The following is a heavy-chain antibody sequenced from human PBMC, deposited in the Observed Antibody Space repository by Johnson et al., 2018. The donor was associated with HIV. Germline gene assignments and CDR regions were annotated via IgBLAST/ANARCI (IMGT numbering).Heavy chain of an antibody. Sequence: VQLVESGGGVVRPGGSLRLSCAASGFTFDDYGMSWVRQAPGKGLEWVSGINWNGGSTGYADSVKGRFTISRDNAKKSLYLQMNTLRADDTALYYCVRQTQVGVGGIYFPAFDVWGQGKMVTVSS. CDR3: VRQTQVGVGGIYFPAFDV. J-gene: IGHJ3*01. CDR2: INWNGGST. CDR1: GFTFDDYG. V-gene: IGHV3-20*04. D-gene: IGHD2/OR15-2a*01.